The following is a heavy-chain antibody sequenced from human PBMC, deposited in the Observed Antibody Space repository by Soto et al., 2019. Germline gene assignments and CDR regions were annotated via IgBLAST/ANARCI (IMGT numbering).Heavy chain of an antibody. CDR3: TTNLYSTTGEFDP. V-gene: IGHV3-15*01. CDR2: IKSKTDGGTT. CDR1: GFTFSNAW. Sequence: NPGGSLRLSCAASGFTFSNAWMSWVRQAPGKGLEWVGRIKSKTDGGTTDYAAPVKGRFTISRDDSKNTLYLQMNSLKTEDTAVYYCTTNLYSTTGEFDPWGQGTLVTVSS. D-gene: IGHD6-13*01. J-gene: IGHJ5*02.